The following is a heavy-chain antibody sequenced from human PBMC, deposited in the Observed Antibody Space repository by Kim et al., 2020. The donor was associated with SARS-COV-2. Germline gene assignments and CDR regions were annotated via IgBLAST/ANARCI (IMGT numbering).Heavy chain of an antibody. Sequence: ASVKVSCKASGYSFNSYGITWVRQAPGQGLEWMGWISAYNGDTKYAQKFQGRVTMTTDTSTSTAYMELRSLRSDDTAIYFCGRDFVVVAAARPTRLSDYYGIDVWGQGTTVTVSS. J-gene: IGHJ6*02. D-gene: IGHD2-2*01. CDR3: GRDFVVVAAARPTRLSDYYGIDV. V-gene: IGHV1-18*04. CDR1: GYSFNSYG. CDR2: ISAYNGDT.